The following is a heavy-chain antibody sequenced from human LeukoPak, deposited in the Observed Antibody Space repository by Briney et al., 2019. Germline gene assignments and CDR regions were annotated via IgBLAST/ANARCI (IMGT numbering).Heavy chain of an antibody. Sequence: ASVKVSCKASGYTFTSYGISWVRQAPGQGLEWMGWISAYNGNTNYAQKFQGRVTMTTDTSTSTAYMELRSLRSDDTAVYYCARVPRAGTRVNWFDPWGQGTLVIVSS. D-gene: IGHD6-13*01. CDR3: ARVPRAGTRVNWFDP. V-gene: IGHV1-18*01. CDR2: ISAYNGNT. CDR1: GYTFTSYG. J-gene: IGHJ5*02.